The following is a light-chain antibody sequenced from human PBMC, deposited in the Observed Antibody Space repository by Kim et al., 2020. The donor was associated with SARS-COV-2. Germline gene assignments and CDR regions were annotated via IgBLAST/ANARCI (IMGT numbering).Light chain of an antibody. CDR2: DAS. J-gene: IGKJ1*01. Sequence: DIQMTQSPSTLSASVGDRVTITCRASQSISTWLAWYQQKPGKAPKLLIYDASGLESGVPSRFSGSASGTEFTLTISSLQPDDFATYYCQQYNSYLTFGQGTKVEIK. CDR1: QSISTW. V-gene: IGKV1-5*01. CDR3: QQYNSYLT.